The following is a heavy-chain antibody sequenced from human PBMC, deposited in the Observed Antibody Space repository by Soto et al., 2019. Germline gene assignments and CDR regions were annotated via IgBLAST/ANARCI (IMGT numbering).Heavy chain of an antibody. V-gene: IGHV1-69*13. CDR3: ARDPSTINKLIGVWFDP. CDR2: IKPISDIT. D-gene: IGHD4-4*01. CDR1: GDTFVSLT. J-gene: IGHJ5*02. Sequence: ASVKDSCKASGDTFVSLTINRVRQAPGQGLEWMGGIKPISDITNYAQRFQGRVTFTADASTSTVYLELSSLRSEDTAMYYCARDPSTINKLIGVWFDPWGQGTLVTVSS.